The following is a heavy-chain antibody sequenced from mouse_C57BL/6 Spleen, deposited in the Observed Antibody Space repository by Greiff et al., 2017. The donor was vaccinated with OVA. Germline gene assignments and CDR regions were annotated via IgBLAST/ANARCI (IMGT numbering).Heavy chain of an antibody. Sequence: QVQLQQPGAELVKPGASVKLSCKASGYTFTSYWMHWVKQRPGQGLEWIGMIHPNSGSTNYNEKFQSKATLTVDKSSSTAYMQLSSLTSEDSAVYYCARNYCGSSYALAYWGPGTLVTVA. CDR3: ARNYCGSSYALAY. CDR1: GYTFTSYW. CDR2: IHPNSGST. V-gene: IGHV1-64*01. J-gene: IGHJ3*01. D-gene: IGHD1-1*01.